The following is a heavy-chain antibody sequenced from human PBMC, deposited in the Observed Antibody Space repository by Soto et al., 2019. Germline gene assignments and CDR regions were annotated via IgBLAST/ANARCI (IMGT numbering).Heavy chain of an antibody. CDR2: INAGNGNT. D-gene: IGHD3-9*01. CDR3: ARGGLRYFDWLST. CDR1: GYTFTSYA. J-gene: IGHJ4*02. Sequence: ASVKVSCKASGYTFTSYAMHWVRQAPGQRLEWMGWINAGNGNTKYSQKFQGRVTITRDTSASTAYMELSSLRSEDTAVYYCARGGLRYFDWLSTWGQGTLVTVSS. V-gene: IGHV1-3*01.